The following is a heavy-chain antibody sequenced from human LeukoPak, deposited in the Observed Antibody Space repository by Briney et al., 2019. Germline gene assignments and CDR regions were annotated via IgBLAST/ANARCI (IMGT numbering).Heavy chain of an antibody. V-gene: IGHV3-23*01. Sequence: GGSLRLSCAASGFTFRTYDMIWVRQAPGKGLEWVSSSSAGRPLYADSVKGRFTISRDDSTNMVYLQMNRLKVEDTAVYYCAKSQRGYYDHYFDYWGQGTLVTVSS. CDR3: AKSQRGYYDHYFDY. CDR2: SSAGRP. J-gene: IGHJ4*02. CDR1: GFTFRTYD. D-gene: IGHD3-22*01.